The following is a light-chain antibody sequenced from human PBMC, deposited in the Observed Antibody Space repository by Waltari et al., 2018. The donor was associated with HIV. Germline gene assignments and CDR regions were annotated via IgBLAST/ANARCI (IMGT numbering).Light chain of an antibody. CDR3: AAWDDSLNGYV. Sequence: SVLPHPPSASASPGQRVTLSCSGSSSTTRSITVNWYQQLPGTAPTLLIYSNNLRPPGFPGRFSGSKSSTSASLAISGLQAEDEADYYCAAWDDSLNGYVFGTGTKVTVL. V-gene: IGLV1-44*01. CDR1: SSTTRSIT. CDR2: SNN. J-gene: IGLJ1*01.